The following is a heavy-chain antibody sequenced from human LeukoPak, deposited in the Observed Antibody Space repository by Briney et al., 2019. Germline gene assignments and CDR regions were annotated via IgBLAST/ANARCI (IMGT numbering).Heavy chain of an antibody. CDR2: INPNTGGT. CDR3: ARDLMEGYCINGVCYKFGFDV. Sequence: GASVTVSCKAFGYFFTGHYMHWVRQAPGQGLDWMGWINPNTGGTNYAQKFQGRVTMTRDTSISTAYMELSRLTSDDTAVYYCARDLMEGYCINGVCYKFGFDVWGQGTMVTVSS. CDR1: GYFFTGHY. V-gene: IGHV1-2*02. J-gene: IGHJ3*01. D-gene: IGHD2-8*01.